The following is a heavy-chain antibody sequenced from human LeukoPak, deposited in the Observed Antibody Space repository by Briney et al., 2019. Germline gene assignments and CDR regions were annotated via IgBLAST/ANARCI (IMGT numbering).Heavy chain of an antibody. D-gene: IGHD2-21*02. CDR3: ARGPSGYCGGDCSCYYHGMDV. CDR2: MAYDGTNK. V-gene: IGHV3-30-3*01. Sequence: WVRQAPGKGLEWVAVMAYDGTNKYYADSVKGRFTISRDNAKNSLYLQMNSLRAEDTAVYYCARGPSGYCGGDCSCYYHGMDVWGQGTTVTVSS. J-gene: IGHJ6*02.